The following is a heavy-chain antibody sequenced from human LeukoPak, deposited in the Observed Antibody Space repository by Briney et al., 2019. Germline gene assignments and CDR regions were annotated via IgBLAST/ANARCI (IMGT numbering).Heavy chain of an antibody. J-gene: IGHJ4*02. Sequence: GGSLRLSCAASGFTFNTYSMNWVRQAPGKGLEWASSISDNSNYIYYSDSVEGRFTISRDNAKNSLYLQMNSLRAEDTALYYCAKDNSGWYFDYWGQGTLVTVSS. CDR1: GFTFNTYS. D-gene: IGHD6-19*01. CDR2: ISDNSNYI. V-gene: IGHV3-21*04. CDR3: AKDNSGWYFDY.